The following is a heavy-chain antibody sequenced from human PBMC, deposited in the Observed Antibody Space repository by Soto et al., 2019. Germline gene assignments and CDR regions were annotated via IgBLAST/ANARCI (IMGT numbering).Heavy chain of an antibody. J-gene: IGHJ6*02. CDR3: GRDGAYQVVGHDYYSCFGMDV. CDR2: INAGNGNT. Sequence: QVQLVQSGAEEKKPGASVKVSCKASGYTFTSYAMHWVRQAPGQRLEWMGWINAGNGNTKYSQKFQGRVTITRDTSASTAYMELSSLGSEDTAVYYCGRDGAYQVVGHDYYSCFGMDVWGQGTTVTVSS. D-gene: IGHD1-26*01. CDR1: GYTFTSYA. V-gene: IGHV1-3*05.